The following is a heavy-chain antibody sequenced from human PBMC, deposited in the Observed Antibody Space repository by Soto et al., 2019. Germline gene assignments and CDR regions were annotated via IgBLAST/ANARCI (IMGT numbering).Heavy chain of an antibody. Sequence: GGSLRLSCAASGFTFGNFAMHWVRQAPGKGLEWVAVISYDGSNRYYAASVKGRFTIFRDKSNNTVSLQMSGLRDEDTAVYYCTRDLTWSEVYWGQGVQVTVSS. CDR3: TRDLTWSEVY. J-gene: IGHJ4*02. CDR1: GFTFGNFA. D-gene: IGHD3-3*01. V-gene: IGHV3-30-3*01. CDR2: ISYDGSNR.